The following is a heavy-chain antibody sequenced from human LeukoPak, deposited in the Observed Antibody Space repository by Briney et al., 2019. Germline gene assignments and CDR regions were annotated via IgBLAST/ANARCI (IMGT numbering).Heavy chain of an antibody. J-gene: IGHJ5*02. Sequence: SETLSLTCTVSGGSINSDFWTWIRQPPGKGLEWIGNVYYSGTTNYNPSLKSRGSISVDTSKSQFFLKLTSVTAADTAVYYCAREVVLLSTFGVAPRGTWVDPWGQGTLVTVSS. D-gene: IGHD3-3*01. CDR1: GGSINSDF. V-gene: IGHV4-59*01. CDR3: AREVVLLSTFGVAPRGTWVDP. CDR2: VYYSGTT.